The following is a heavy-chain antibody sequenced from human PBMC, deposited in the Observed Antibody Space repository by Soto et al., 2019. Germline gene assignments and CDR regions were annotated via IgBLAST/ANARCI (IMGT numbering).Heavy chain of an antibody. CDR3: AREATLRFPYGMDV. CDR1: GFTFSSYA. J-gene: IGHJ6*02. CDR2: ISYDGSNK. Sequence: QVQLVESGGGVVQPGRSLRLSCAASGFTFSSYAMHWVRQAPGKGLEWVAVISYDGSNKYYADSVKGRFTISRDNSKNTLYLQMNSLRAEDTAVYYCAREATLRFPYGMDVWGQGTTVTVSS. D-gene: IGHD3-3*01. V-gene: IGHV3-30-3*01.